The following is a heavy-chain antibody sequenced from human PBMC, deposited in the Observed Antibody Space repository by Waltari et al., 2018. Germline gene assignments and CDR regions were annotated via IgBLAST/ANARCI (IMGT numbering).Heavy chain of an antibody. CDR1: GDSVPRNSAA. J-gene: IGHJ5*02. V-gene: IGHV6-1*01. CDR3: ARDHLISSYQLLWLREGRNWFDP. Sequence: QVQLQQSGPGLVKPSQTLSLTCAISGDSVPRNSAAWNWTRQSPSRGLEWLGRTYYRSKWYNDYAVSVKSRITINPDTSKNQFSLQLNSVTPEDTAVYYCARDHLISSYQLLWLREGRNWFDPWGQGTLVTVSS. CDR2: TYYRSKWYN. D-gene: IGHD2-2*01.